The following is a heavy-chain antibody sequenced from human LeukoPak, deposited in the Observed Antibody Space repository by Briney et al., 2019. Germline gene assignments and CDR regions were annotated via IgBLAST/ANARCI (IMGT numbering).Heavy chain of an antibody. Sequence: GGSLRLSCAASGFTFSSYGMHWVRQAPGKGLEWVAFIRYDGSNKYYADSVKGRFTISRDNAKNSLYLQMNSLRAEDMALYYCAKGYSSSWFDWFDPWGQGTLVTVSS. CDR1: GFTFSSYG. CDR2: IRYDGSNK. CDR3: AKGYSSSWFDWFDP. V-gene: IGHV3-30*02. J-gene: IGHJ5*02. D-gene: IGHD6-13*01.